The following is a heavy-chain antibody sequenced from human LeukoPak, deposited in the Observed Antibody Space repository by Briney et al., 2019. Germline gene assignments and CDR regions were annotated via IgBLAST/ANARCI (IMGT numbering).Heavy chain of an antibody. D-gene: IGHD3-9*01. V-gene: IGHV1-24*01. Sequence: ASVKVSCKVSGYTLTGLSMHWVRQAPGQGLEWMGGFDPEDGDTIYAQKFQGRVTMTEDTSIDTAYMELSSLRSEDTAVYYCATSLHPYDILTGYYIYFPFDYWGQGTLVTVCS. J-gene: IGHJ4*02. CDR3: ATSLHPYDILTGYYIYFPFDY. CDR1: GYTLTGLS. CDR2: FDPEDGDT.